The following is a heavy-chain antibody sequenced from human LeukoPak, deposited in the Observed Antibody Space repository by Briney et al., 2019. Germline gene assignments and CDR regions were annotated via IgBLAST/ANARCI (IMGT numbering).Heavy chain of an antibody. D-gene: IGHD2-21*01. CDR2: IKSKTDGGTT. J-gene: IGHJ4*02. V-gene: IGHV3-15*01. CDR3: AKDIRSLYYFDY. Sequence: PGGSLRLSCAASGFTFSNAWMSWVRQAPGKGLEWVGRIKSKTDGGTTDYAAPVKGRFTISRDNSKNTLYLQMNSLRAEDTAVYYCAKDIRSLYYFDYWGQGTLVTVSS. CDR1: GFTFSNAW.